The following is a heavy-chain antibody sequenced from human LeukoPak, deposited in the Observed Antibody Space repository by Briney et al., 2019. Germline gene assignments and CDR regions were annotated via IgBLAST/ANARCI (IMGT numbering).Heavy chain of an antibody. CDR2: IYYRGST. J-gene: IGHJ4*02. Sequence: SETLSLTCTVSGGSISSYYWIWIRQPPGKGLEWIGYIYYRGSTNYNPFLKSRVTISVDTSKNQFSLKLSSVTAADTAVYYCARERYGYYFDYWGQGTLVTVSS. V-gene: IGHV4-59*01. CDR1: GGSISSYY. D-gene: IGHD1-14*01. CDR3: ARERYGYYFDY.